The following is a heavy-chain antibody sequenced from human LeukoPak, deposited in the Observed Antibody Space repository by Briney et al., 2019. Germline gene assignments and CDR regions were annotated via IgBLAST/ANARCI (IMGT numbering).Heavy chain of an antibody. CDR1: GFTFSSYG. Sequence: GGSLRLSCAASGFTFSSYGMHWVRQAPGKGLEWVAVISYDGSDEYYADSVKGRFTISRDNSKNTLYLQMNSLRAEDTAVYYCAREGAIVSGYFDYWGQGTLVTVSS. CDR2: ISYDGSDE. J-gene: IGHJ4*02. V-gene: IGHV3-30*03. CDR3: AREGAIVSGYFDY. D-gene: IGHD3-16*02.